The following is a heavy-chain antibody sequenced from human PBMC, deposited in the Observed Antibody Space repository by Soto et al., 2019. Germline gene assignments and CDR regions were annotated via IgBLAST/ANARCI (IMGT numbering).Heavy chain of an antibody. J-gene: IGHJ3*02. V-gene: IGHV3-15*01. CDR2: IKSKTDGGTT. CDR3: TTELVVVVAAHAFDI. Sequence: EVQLVESGGGLVKPGGSLRLSCAASGFTFSNAWMSWVRQAPGKGLEWVGRIKSKTDGGTTDYAAPVKGRFTISRDESKNTLYLQMNSLKTEDTAVYYCTTELVVVVAAHAFDIWGQGTMVTVSS. CDR1: GFTFSNAW. D-gene: IGHD2-15*01.